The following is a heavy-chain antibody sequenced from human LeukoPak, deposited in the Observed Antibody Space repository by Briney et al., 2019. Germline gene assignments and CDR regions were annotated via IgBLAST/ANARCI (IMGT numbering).Heavy chain of an antibody. CDR3: ASSLLWFGELFS. V-gene: IGHV4-34*01. Sequence: SETLSLTCAVYGGSFSGYYWSWIRQPPGKGLEWIGEINHSGSTNYNPSLKSRVTISVDTSKNQFSLKLSSVTAADTAVYYCASSLLWFGELFSWGQGTLVTVSS. CDR1: GGSFSGYY. CDR2: INHSGST. D-gene: IGHD3-10*01. J-gene: IGHJ5*02.